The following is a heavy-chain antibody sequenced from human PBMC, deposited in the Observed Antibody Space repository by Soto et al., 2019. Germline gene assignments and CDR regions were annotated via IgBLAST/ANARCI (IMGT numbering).Heavy chain of an antibody. V-gene: IGHV5-51*01. J-gene: IGHJ4*02. Sequence: HGESLKISCKGSGYSFTSYWIGWVRQMPGKGLEWTGIIYPGDSDTRYSPSFQGQVTISADKSISTAYLQWSSLKASDTAMYYCARQRYSRAIRFLEWLPKYYFDYWGQGTLVTVSS. D-gene: IGHD3-3*01. CDR1: GYSFTSYW. CDR2: IYPGDSDT. CDR3: ARQRYSRAIRFLEWLPKYYFDY.